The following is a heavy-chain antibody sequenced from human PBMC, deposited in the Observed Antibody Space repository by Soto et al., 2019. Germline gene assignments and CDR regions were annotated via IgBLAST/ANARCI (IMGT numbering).Heavy chain of an antibody. J-gene: IGHJ4*02. CDR1: VGCIRSHY. CDR2: IYYSGST. Sequence: ETLSLACTVSVGCIRSHYWSWMRQPPGKGLEWIGYIYYSGSTNYNPSLKSRVTISVDTSKNQSSLKLSSVTAADTAVYYCARGVGYYDSSGYYSPFDYWGQGTLVTVSS. V-gene: IGHV4-59*11. D-gene: IGHD3-22*01. CDR3: ARGVGYYDSSGYYSPFDY.